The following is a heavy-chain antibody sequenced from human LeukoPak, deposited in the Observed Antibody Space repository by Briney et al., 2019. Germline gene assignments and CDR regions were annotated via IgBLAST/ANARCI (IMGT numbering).Heavy chain of an antibody. Sequence: SETLSLTCAVYGGSFSGYYWSWIRQPPGKGLEWIGYIYYSGSTNYNPSLKSRVTISVDTSKNQFSLKLSSVTAADTAVYYCARADSSGYYYFFFDYWGQGTLVTVYS. D-gene: IGHD3-22*01. J-gene: IGHJ4*02. CDR3: ARADSSGYYYFFFDY. CDR1: GGSFSGYY. CDR2: IYYSGST. V-gene: IGHV4-59*01.